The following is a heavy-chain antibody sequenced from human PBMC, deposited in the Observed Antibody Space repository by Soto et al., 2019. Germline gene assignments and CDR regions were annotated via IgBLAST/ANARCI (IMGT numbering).Heavy chain of an antibody. Sequence: TSETLSLTCTVSGGSISSGDYYWSWIRQPPGKGLEWIGYIYYSGSTYYNPSLKSRVTISVDTSKNQFSLKLSSVTAADTAVYYCAGSIWTHDAFDIWGQGTMVTVSS. V-gene: IGHV4-30-4*01. CDR1: GGSISSGDYY. CDR2: IYYSGST. CDR3: AGSIWTHDAFDI. J-gene: IGHJ3*02. D-gene: IGHD3-9*01.